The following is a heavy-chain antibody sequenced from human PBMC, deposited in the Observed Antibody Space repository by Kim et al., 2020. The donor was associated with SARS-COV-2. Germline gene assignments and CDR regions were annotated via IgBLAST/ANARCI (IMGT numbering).Heavy chain of an antibody. CDR3: ARDLLYCSGGSCYGGWFDP. D-gene: IGHD2-15*01. J-gene: IGHJ5*02. CDR2: IIPIFGTA. Sequence: SVKVSCKASGGTFSSYAISWVRQAPGQGLEWMGGIIPIFGTANYAQKFQGRVTITADESTSTAYMELSSLRSEDTAVYYCARDLLYCSGGSCYGGWFDPWGQGTLVTVSS. V-gene: IGHV1-69*13. CDR1: GGTFSSYA.